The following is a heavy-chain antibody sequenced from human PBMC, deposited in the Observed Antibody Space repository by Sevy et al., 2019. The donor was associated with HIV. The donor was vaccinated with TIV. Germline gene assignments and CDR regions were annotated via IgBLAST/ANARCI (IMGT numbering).Heavy chain of an antibody. CDR2: ISYDGSNK. V-gene: IGHV3-30-3*01. D-gene: IGHD3-10*01. Sequence: GGSLRLSCAASGFTFSSYAMHWVRQAPGKGLEWVAVISYDGSNKYYADSVKGRFTISRDNSKNTLYLQMNSLRAEDTAVYYCAGATPITMVRGVTKTKTGSLDYWGQRTLVTVSS. CDR3: AGATPITMVRGVTKTKTGSLDY. J-gene: IGHJ4*02. CDR1: GFTFSSYA.